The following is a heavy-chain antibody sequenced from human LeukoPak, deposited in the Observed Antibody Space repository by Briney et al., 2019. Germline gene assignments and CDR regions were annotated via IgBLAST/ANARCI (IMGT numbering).Heavy chain of an antibody. J-gene: IGHJ4*02. V-gene: IGHV3-48*03. CDR2: ITRSGSTT. CDR1: GYNFDTCW. Sequence: GESLKISCKASGYNFDTCWIAWVRQMPGKGLEWVSYITRSGSTTYYADSVKGRFTISRDNAKNSLYLQMNSLTTEDTAVYYCARDMAAAGDYWGQGTLVTVSS. CDR3: ARDMAAAGDY. D-gene: IGHD6-13*01.